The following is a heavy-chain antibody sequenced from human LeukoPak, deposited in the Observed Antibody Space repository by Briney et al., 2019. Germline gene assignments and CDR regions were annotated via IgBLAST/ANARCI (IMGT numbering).Heavy chain of an antibody. Sequence: GGSLRLSCAASGFTFSSYGMHWVRQAPGKGLEWVAVIWYDGSNKYYADSVKGRFTISRNNSKNTLYLQMNSLRAEDTAVCYCARDYYGSGSYNTYYYYYGMDVWGQGTTVTVSS. V-gene: IGHV3-33*01. CDR3: ARDYYGSGSYNTYYYYYGMDV. J-gene: IGHJ6*02. CDR1: GFTFSSYG. CDR2: IWYDGSNK. D-gene: IGHD3-10*01.